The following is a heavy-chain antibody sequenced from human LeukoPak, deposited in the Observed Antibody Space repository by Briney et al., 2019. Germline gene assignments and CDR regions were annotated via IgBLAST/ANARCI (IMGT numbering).Heavy chain of an antibody. J-gene: IGHJ6*03. V-gene: IGHV4-61*09. CDR1: GGSISSGSYD. Sequence: PAETLSLTCTVSGGSISSGSYDWYWVRQPAGKGLEWIGHIYTSGSMNYNPSLKSRVTISVDTSKNQFSLKLSSVTAADTAVYYCAREREWIQLPAMRTYYYMDVWGKGTTVTVSS. CDR3: AREREWIQLPAMRTYYYMDV. D-gene: IGHD5-18*01. CDR2: IYTSGSM.